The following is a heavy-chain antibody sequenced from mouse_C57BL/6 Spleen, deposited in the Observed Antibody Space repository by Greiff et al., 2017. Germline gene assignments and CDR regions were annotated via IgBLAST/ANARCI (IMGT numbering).Heavy chain of an antibody. Sequence: EVQLVESGGGLVKPGGSLKLSCAASGFTFSSYAMSWVRQTPEKRLEWVATISDGGSYTYYPDNVKGRFTISRDNAKNNLYLQMSHLKTEDTAMYYCARTPYSNYLYYFDYWGQGTTLTVSS. J-gene: IGHJ2*01. V-gene: IGHV5-4*01. CDR1: GFTFSSYA. D-gene: IGHD2-5*01. CDR3: ARTPYSNYLYYFDY. CDR2: ISDGGSYT.